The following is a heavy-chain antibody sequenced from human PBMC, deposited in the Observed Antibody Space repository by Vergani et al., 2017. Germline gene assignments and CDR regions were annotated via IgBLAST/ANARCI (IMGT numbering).Heavy chain of an antibody. D-gene: IGHD6-6*01. CDR1: GFTFSSYG. V-gene: IGHV3-33*01. J-gene: IGHJ4*02. CDR3: ARRDSSSPALDY. CDR2: MWYDGSNK. Sequence: QVQLVETGGGVVQPGRSLRLSCAASGFTFSSYGLHWVRQAPGKGFEWVAVMWYDGSNKYYADSVKGRFTISRDSSKNTLDLQMNGLRAEDTAVYYCARRDSSSPALDYWGQGTLVTVSS.